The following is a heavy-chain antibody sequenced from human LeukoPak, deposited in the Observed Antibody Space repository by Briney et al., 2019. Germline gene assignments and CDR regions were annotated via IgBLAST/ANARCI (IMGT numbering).Heavy chain of an antibody. J-gene: IGHJ3*02. V-gene: IGHV1-46*01. Sequence: ASVKVSCKASGYTFTSYYMHWVRQAPGQGLEWMGIINPSGGNTSYAQKFQGRVTMTRDTSTSTVYMELSSLRSEDTAVYYCARDIVVEPDAFDIWGQGTMVTVSS. CDR3: ARDIVVEPDAFDI. CDR2: INPSGGNT. D-gene: IGHD3-22*01. CDR1: GYTFTSYY.